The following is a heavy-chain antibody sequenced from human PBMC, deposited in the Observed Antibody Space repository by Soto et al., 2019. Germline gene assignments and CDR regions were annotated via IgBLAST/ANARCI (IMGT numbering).Heavy chain of an antibody. CDR2: ISYDGSTR. CDR3: AKQFSGWSYYFDY. CDR1: GFTFSTNA. J-gene: IGHJ4*02. V-gene: IGHV3-30-3*02. Sequence: QVQLVESGGGVVQPGRSLRLSCAASGFTFSTNAMHWVRQAPGKGLEWVAVISYDGSTRYYADSMKGRFTISRDNSKNTLYLLMNNLRAEDTAVYYCAKQFSGWSYYFDYGGQGTLVTVSS. D-gene: IGHD6-19*01.